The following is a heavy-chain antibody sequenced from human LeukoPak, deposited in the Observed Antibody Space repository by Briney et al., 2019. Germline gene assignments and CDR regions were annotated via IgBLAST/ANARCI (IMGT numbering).Heavy chain of an antibody. CDR1: GFSVRSNY. J-gene: IGHJ4*02. CDR3: ARERGSSGWATFDY. Sequence: GGSLRLSCAASGFSVRSNYMGWVRQAPGRGLEWVSVLFSGGGAYYADSVKGRFTVSRDNSKNTLFLHMNSLRAEDTAIYYCARERGSSGWATFDYWGQGTLVTVSS. D-gene: IGHD6-19*01. CDR2: LFSGGGA. V-gene: IGHV3-66*01.